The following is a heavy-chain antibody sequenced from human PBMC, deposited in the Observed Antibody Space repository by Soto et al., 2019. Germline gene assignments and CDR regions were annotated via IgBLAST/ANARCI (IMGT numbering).Heavy chain of an antibody. CDR1: GFTFSSYA. D-gene: IGHD3-10*01. CDR2: ISGSGGSK. V-gene: IGHV3-23*01. Sequence: EVQLLESGGGLVQPGGSLRLSCAASGFTFSSYAMGWVRQAPGKGLEWVSAISGSGGSKNYADSVKGRFTISRDNSKNTLYLQMNRLRAEDTAVYYCAKDSGSQGELDYWGQGTLVTLSS. J-gene: IGHJ4*02. CDR3: AKDSGSQGELDY.